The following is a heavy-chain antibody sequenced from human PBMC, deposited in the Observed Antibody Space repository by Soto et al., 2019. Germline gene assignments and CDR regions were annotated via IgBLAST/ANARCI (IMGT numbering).Heavy chain of an antibody. J-gene: IGHJ4*01. CDR3: ARLAEYCNGIKCYSNFDF. CDR2: MNPSSGET. D-gene: IGHD2-15*01. Sequence: ASVKVSCKTSGYNFTNFDVNWVRQAPGRGLVWMGWMNPSSGETGSAQNFQGRVSMTRDISTRTFFMQLTSLRSEDTAIYYCARLAEYCNGIKCYSNFDFWGRGTQVTVSS. V-gene: IGHV1-8*01. CDR1: GYNFTNFD.